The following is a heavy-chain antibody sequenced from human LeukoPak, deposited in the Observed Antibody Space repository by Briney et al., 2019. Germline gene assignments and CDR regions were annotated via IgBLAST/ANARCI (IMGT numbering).Heavy chain of an antibody. J-gene: IGHJ6*03. D-gene: IGHD3-22*01. CDR2: IIPIFGTA. Sequence: SVKVSCKASGGTFSSYAISWVRQAPGQGLEWMGGIIPIFGTANYAQKFQGRVTITTDESTSTAYMELSSLRSEDTAVHYCARGPIDSSGYDYYYYYMDVWGKGTTVTVSS. V-gene: IGHV1-69*05. CDR1: GGTFSSYA. CDR3: ARGPIDSSGYDYYYYYMDV.